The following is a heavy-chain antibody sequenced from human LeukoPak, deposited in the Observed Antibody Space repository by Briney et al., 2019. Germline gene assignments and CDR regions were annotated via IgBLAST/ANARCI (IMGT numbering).Heavy chain of an antibody. CDR3: TTEAPGKVDQVKVY. CDR2: IKSKTDGGTT. Sequence: GGSLRLSCAASGISLTDYWMSWVRQAPGKGLEWVGRIKSKTDGGTTDYAAPVKGRFTISRDDSKNTLYLQMNSLKTEDTAVYYCTTEAPGKVDQVKVYWGQGTLVTVSS. V-gene: IGHV3-15*01. J-gene: IGHJ4*02. D-gene: IGHD5-12*01. CDR1: GISLTDYW.